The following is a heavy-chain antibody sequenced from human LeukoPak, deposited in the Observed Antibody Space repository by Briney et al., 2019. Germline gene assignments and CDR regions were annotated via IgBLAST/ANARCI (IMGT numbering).Heavy chain of an antibody. J-gene: IGHJ4*02. D-gene: IGHD2/OR15-2a*01. Sequence: SETLSLTCAVSGYSISSGYYWGWIRQPPGKGVEWIGNAFHSGTTFYHPSLKSRVTISVDTSKNQFSLKLRSVTAADTAVYYCARGLLGLSIDYWGQGTLVTVSS. V-gene: IGHV4-38-2*01. CDR1: GYSISSGYY. CDR2: AFHSGTT. CDR3: ARGLLGLSIDY.